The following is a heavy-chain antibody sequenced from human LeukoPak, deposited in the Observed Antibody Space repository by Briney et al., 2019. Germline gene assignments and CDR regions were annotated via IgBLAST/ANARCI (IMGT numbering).Heavy chain of an antibody. Sequence: SQTLSLTCTVSGGSIRSGSYYWSWIRQHAGKGLEWIGRIYTSGSTNYNPSLKSRVTISVDTSKNQFSLKLSSVTAADTAVYYCARDPAYYYESGGSSFDYWGQGTLVTVSS. CDR2: IYTSGST. D-gene: IGHD3-22*01. J-gene: IGHJ4*02. V-gene: IGHV4-61*02. CDR3: ARDPAYYYESGGSSFDY. CDR1: GGSIRSGSYY.